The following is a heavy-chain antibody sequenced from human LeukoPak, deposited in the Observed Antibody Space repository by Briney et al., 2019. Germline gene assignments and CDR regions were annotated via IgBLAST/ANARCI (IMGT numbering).Heavy chain of an antibody. J-gene: IGHJ4*02. D-gene: IGHD6-13*01. CDR3: ARDYSSSWYSLYYFDY. CDR2: INPNSGGT. CDR1: GYTFTGYY. V-gene: IGHV1-2*02. Sequence: GAPVKVSRKASGYTFTGYYMHWVRQAPGQGLEWMGWINPNSGGTNYAQKFQGRVTMTRDTSISTAYMELSRLRSDDTAVYYCARDYSSSWYSLYYFDYWGQGTLVTVSS.